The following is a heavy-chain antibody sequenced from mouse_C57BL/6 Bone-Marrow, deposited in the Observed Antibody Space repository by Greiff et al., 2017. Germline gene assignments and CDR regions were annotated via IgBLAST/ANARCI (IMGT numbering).Heavy chain of an antibody. CDR2: IAPSDSYT. V-gene: IGHV1-50*01. J-gene: IGHJ1*03. CDR1: GYTFTSYW. Sequence: QVQLQQPGAELVKPGASVKLSCKASGYTFTSYWMQWVKQRPGQGLEWIGEIAPSDSYTNYNHKFKGKATLTVDTSSSTAYMQLSSLTSEDSAVYYCASLYYGSSHWYFDVWGTGTTVTVSS. CDR3: ASLYYGSSHWYFDV. D-gene: IGHD1-1*01.